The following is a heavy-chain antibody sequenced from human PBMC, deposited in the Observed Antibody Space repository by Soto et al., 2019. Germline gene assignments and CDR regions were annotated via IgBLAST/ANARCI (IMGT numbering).Heavy chain of an antibody. Sequence: SVKVSCKASGGTFSSYAISWVRQAPGQGLEWMGGIIPIFGTANYAQKFQGRVTITADASTSTAYMELSSLRSDDTAVYFCARVGGGTGAGGGKGYYYGIDVWGPGTTVTVSS. CDR2: IIPIFGTA. CDR1: GGTFSSYA. J-gene: IGHJ6*02. CDR3: ARVGGGTGAGGGKGYYYGIDV. D-gene: IGHD6-19*01. V-gene: IGHV1-69*13.